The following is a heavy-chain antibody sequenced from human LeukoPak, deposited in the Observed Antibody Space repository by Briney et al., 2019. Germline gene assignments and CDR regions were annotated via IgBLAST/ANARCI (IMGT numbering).Heavy chain of an antibody. CDR1: GGSISSSSYY. CDR2: IYYSGST. Sequence: SETLSLTCTVSGGSISSSSYYWGWIRQPPGKGLEWIGSIYYSGSTYYNPSLKSRVTISVDTSKNQFSLKLSSVTAADTAVYYCASTREEQRGDFDYWGQGTLVTVSS. D-gene: IGHD6-25*01. J-gene: IGHJ4*02. CDR3: ASTREEQRGDFDY. V-gene: IGHV4-39*01.